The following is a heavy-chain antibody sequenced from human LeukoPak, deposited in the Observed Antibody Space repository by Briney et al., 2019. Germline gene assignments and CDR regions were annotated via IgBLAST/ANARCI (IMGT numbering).Heavy chain of an antibody. Sequence: GGSLRLSCAASGFTFSSYSMNWVRQAPGKGLEWVSSISSSSSYIYYPDSVKGRFTISRDNAKNSLYLQMNSLRAEDTAVYYCARGQALWGQGTLVTVSS. CDR3: ARGQAL. J-gene: IGHJ4*02. V-gene: IGHV3-21*01. CDR1: GFTFSSYS. CDR2: ISSSSSYI.